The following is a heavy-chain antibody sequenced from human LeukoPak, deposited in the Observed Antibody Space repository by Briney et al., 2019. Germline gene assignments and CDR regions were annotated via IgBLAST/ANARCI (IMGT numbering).Heavy chain of an antibody. CDR2: ISSSGSTI. CDR1: GFTFSSYG. J-gene: IGHJ4*02. Sequence: PGRSLRLSCAASGFTFSSYGMNWVRQAPGKGLEWVSYISSSGSTIYYADSVKGRFTISRDNAKNSLYLQMNSLRAEDTAVYYCARQAAGYSLELDYWGQGTLVTVSS. V-gene: IGHV3-48*04. D-gene: IGHD3-9*01. CDR3: ARQAAGYSLELDY.